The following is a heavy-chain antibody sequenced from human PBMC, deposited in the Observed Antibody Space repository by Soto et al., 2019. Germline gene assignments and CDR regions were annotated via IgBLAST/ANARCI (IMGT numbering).Heavy chain of an antibody. CDR3: ATRDSGRFY. CDR2: SHQSGNT. Sequence: QVQLQESGPGLVKPSGTLSLTCAVSGVSISSHDWWTWVRQPPGKGLEWIGESHQSGNTNYNSSLAGSATLSVYNCKSQFAPKLSSGTVANEGVYYCATRDSGRFYWGQGTLVTVSS. V-gene: IGHV4-4*02. J-gene: IGHJ4*02. CDR1: GVSISSHDW. D-gene: IGHD6-25*01.